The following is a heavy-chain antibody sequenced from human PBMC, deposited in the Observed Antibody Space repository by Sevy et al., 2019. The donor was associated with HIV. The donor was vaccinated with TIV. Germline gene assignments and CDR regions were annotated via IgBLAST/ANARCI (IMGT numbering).Heavy chain of an antibody. V-gene: IGHV7-4-1*02. D-gene: IGHD3-10*01. CDR1: GYTFSNNV. CDR3: TDSHLGGDDAFDI. J-gene: IGHJ3*02. Sequence: ASVKVSCKASGYTFSNNVINWVRQAPGHGLEWMGSINTKIGITTYAQAFTGRFAFSLDTSVSTAYLQISSLRSEDSAIYYCTDSHLGGDDAFDIWGQGTQVTVSS. CDR2: INTKIGIT.